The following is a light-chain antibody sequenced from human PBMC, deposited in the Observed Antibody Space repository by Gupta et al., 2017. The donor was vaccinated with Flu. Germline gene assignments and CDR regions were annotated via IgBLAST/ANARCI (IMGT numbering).Light chain of an antibody. CDR3: QQRDDWPAT. V-gene: IGKV3-11*01. J-gene: IGKJ2*01. Sequence: EIVLTQSPATLSLSPGERATLSCRASRSVSTFLAWYQQKPAQAPRLLIYRASNRATGIPARFSGSGSGTDFTLTISSLEAEDFAVYYCQQRDDWPATFGQGTKLEIK. CDR2: RAS. CDR1: RSVSTF.